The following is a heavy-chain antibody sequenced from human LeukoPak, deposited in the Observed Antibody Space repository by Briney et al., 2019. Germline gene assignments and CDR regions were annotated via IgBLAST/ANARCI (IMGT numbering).Heavy chain of an antibody. CDR1: GGSISSGDYY. J-gene: IGHJ3*02. V-gene: IGHV4-30-4*08. D-gene: IGHD6-13*01. CDR2: IYYSGST. CDR3: AREGIAAAGTGDVFDI. Sequence: PSETLSLTCTVSGGSISSGDYYWSWIRQPPGKGLEWIGYIYYSGSTYYNPSLKSRVTISVDTSKNQFSLKLKSVTAADTAVYYCAREGIAAAGTGDVFDIWGQGTMVTVSS.